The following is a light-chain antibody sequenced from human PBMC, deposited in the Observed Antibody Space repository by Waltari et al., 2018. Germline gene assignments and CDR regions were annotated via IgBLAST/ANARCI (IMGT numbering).Light chain of an antibody. Sequence: EVVLTQSPGTLSLSPGERATLFCRASQSVNTYLAWYQQKPGQAPRLLIYGASSTATGIPARFSGSGSGTEFTLTISSLQSEDFAVYYCHQYNNWPPYTFGQGTKLEIK. CDR2: GAS. CDR1: QSVNTY. J-gene: IGKJ2*01. CDR3: HQYNNWPPYT. V-gene: IGKV3-15*01.